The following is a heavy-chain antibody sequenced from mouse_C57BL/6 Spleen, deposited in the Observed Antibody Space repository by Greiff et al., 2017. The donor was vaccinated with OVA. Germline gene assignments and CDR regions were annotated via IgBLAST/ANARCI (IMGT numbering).Heavy chain of an antibody. V-gene: IGHV1-82*01. Sequence: VQRVESGPELVKPGASVKISCKASGYAFSSSWMNWVKQRPGKGLEWIGRIYPGDGDTNYNGKFKGKATLTADKSSSTAYMQLSSLTSEDSAVYFCARGDYGNYLYFDVWGTGTTVTVSS. CDR1: GYAFSSSW. J-gene: IGHJ1*03. CDR2: IYPGDGDT. CDR3: ARGDYGNYLYFDV. D-gene: IGHD2-1*01.